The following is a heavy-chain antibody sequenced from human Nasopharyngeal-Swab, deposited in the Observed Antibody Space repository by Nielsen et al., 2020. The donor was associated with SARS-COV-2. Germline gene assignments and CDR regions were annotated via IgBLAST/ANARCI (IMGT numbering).Heavy chain of an antibody. CDR1: GGTFSSYA. J-gene: IGHJ4*02. Sequence: SVKVSCNASGGTFSSYAISWVRQAPGQGLEWMGRIIPILGIANYAQKFQGRVTITADKSTSTAYMELSSLRSEDTAVYYCARWGRTDGGNPRYFDYWGQGTLVTVSS. CDR2: IIPILGIA. D-gene: IGHD4-23*01. V-gene: IGHV1-69*04. CDR3: ARWGRTDGGNPRYFDY.